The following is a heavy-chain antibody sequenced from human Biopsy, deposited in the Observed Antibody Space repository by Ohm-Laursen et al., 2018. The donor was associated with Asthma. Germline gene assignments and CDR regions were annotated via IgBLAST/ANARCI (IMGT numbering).Heavy chain of an antibody. J-gene: IGHJ4*02. CDR1: GFTSSSIA. CDR2: ITRSAGRT. V-gene: IGHV3-23*01. Sequence: SLRLSCAAPGFTSSSIAKSWDCKAPGQGLEWVLAITRSAGRTDYADSVKGRFTISRDNSKNTLYLQMNSLRAEDTAVYYCAKDIGSREDYWGQGTLVTVSS. CDR3: AKDIGSREDY. D-gene: IGHD5-24*01.